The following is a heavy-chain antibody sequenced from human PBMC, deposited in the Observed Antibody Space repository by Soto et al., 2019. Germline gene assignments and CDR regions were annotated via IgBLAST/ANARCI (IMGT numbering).Heavy chain of an antibody. Sequence: QMQLVQSGAEVKKPGASVKVSCKTSGYTFAAYYIHWIRQAPGQGLEWMGWINPTSGGTVYAQNFQARVTMTRDTAISTAYMELRRLTSGNTVVYYSAIGPDSGDYWGYFFDSWGHGTAVTVS. D-gene: IGHD4-17*01. CDR3: AIGPDSGDYWGYFFDS. J-gene: IGHJ4*01. CDR1: GYTFAAYY. CDR2: INPTSGGT. V-gene: IGHV1-2*02.